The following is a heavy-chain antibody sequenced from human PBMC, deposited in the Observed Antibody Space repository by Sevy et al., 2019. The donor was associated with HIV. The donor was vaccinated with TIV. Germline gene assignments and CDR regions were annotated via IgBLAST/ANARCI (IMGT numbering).Heavy chain of an antibody. V-gene: IGHV3-74*01. J-gene: IGHJ4*02. CDR3: TIGSAGTAQH. CDR2: INSDGKIA. Sequence: GGSLRLSCAASGFTSGTFWMHWVRQSPGKGLVWVSHINSDGKIADYEDSVKGRFTVSRDSAKNTQHLQMTSLGDEDTAVYYCTIGSAGTAQHWGQGILVTVSS. D-gene: IGHD6-19*01. CDR1: GFTSGTFW.